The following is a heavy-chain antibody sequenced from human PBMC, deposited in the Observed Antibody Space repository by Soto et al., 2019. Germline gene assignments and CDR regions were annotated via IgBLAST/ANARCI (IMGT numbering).Heavy chain of an antibody. D-gene: IGHD3-10*01. Sequence: LRLSCAATGFTFGSYSMNWVRQAPGKGLEWVSSISSSSAYIYYADSVKGRFTISRDSAKNSLYLQMNSLRVEDTALYYCARALSGSFYWGQGTLVTVSS. CDR1: GFTFGSYS. CDR2: ISSSSAYI. CDR3: ARALSGSFY. J-gene: IGHJ4*02. V-gene: IGHV3-21*01.